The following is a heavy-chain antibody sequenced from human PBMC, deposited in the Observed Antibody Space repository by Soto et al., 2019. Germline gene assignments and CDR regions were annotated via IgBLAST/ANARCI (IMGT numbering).Heavy chain of an antibody. Sequence: PGECLKISCRGSGCYFPSYRVGWERQMPWKGLAWTGTFWPGPYDTRYSPYFQGQSTFSADRSISTAYLQWRSQKPSHPAMYYCARQGNAAEGFDCWGQGTLVTVAP. V-gene: IGHV5-51*01. CDR2: FWPGPYDT. CDR1: GCYFPSYR. D-gene: IGHD2-15*01. J-gene: IGHJ4*02. CDR3: ARQGNAAEGFDC.